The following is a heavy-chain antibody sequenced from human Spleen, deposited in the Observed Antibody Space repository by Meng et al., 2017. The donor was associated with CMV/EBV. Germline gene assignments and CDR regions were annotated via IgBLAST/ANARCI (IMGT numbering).Heavy chain of an antibody. D-gene: IGHD6-19*01. V-gene: IGHV4-4*02. CDR1: GGSISSSTW. CDR2: IDHSGST. Sequence: LQAMGQDLVKPSGPLSLTCAVSGGSISSSTWWSWVRQPPGTGMEWSGEIDHSGSTNYNPSLKSRVTISVDKSKTQFSLNLSSVTAADTAVYYCARVGLWLPIDYWGQGTLVTVSS. CDR3: ARVGLWLPIDY. J-gene: IGHJ4*02.